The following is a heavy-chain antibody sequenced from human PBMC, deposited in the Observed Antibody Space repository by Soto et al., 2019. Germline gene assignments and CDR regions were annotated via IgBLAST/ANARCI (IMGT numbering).Heavy chain of an antibody. D-gene: IGHD3-9*01. V-gene: IGHV1-18*01. Sequence: QVQLVQSGAEVKKPGASVKVSCKASGYTFTNYGISWVRQAPGQGLEWMGWISAYNGNTHFAQKVQGRVTMTTDTSTSTAYMGLRSLRSDDTAVYYCARVSHYDILTGYYRDFDSWGQGTLVTVSS. CDR3: ARVSHYDILTGYYRDFDS. J-gene: IGHJ4*02. CDR1: GYTFTNYG. CDR2: ISAYNGNT.